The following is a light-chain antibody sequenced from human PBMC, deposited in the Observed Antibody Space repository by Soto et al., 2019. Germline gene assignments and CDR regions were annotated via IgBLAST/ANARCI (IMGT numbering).Light chain of an antibody. CDR1: QSVTSNS. CDR3: QKYTGPPTT. CDR2: GAS. Sequence: EIVLTQSPGTLSLSPGERASLSWRASQSVTSNSFAWFQQIPGQAPRLLIYGASTRAAGIPDRFSGSGSGTDFTLTITRLAPEDSAVYFCQKYTGPPTTFGQGTHPEIK. J-gene: IGKJ5*01. V-gene: IGKV3-20*01.